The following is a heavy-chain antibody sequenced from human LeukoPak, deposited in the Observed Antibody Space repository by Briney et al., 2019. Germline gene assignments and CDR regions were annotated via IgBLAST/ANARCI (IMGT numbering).Heavy chain of an antibody. CDR1: GGSFSGYY. J-gene: IGHJ5*02. Sequence: SETLSLTCAVYGGSFSGYYWSWIRQPPGKGLEWIGEINHSGSTNYNPSLKSRVTISVDTSKNQFSLKLSSVTAADTAVYYCARSGGPLNWFDPWGQGTLVTVSS. CDR2: INHSGST. V-gene: IGHV4-34*01. CDR3: ARSGGPLNWFDP.